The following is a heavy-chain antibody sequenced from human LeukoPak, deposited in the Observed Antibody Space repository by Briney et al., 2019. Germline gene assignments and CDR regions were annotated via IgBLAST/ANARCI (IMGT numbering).Heavy chain of an antibody. J-gene: IGHJ4*02. CDR3: ARDRVDMRYFDY. CDR2: INPSGGST. Sequence: ASVKVSCKVSGYTFTSYYMHWVRQAPGQGLEWMGIINPSGGSTSYAQKFQGRVTMTRDTSTSTVYMELSSLRSEDTAVYYCARDRVDMRYFDYWGQGTLVTVSS. CDR1: GYTFTSYY. D-gene: IGHD5-12*01. V-gene: IGHV1-46*01.